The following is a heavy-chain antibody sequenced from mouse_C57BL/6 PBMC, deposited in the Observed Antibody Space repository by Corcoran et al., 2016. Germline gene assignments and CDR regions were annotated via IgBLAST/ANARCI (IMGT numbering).Heavy chain of an antibody. V-gene: IGHV1-75*01. CDR3: APETAQAKAWFAY. D-gene: IGHD3-2*02. CDR2: IFPGSGST. CDR1: GYTFTDYY. Sequence: QVQLQQSGPELVKPGASVKISCKASGYTFTDYYINWVKQRPGQGLEWIGWIFPGSGSTYYNEKFKGKATLTVDKSSSTAYMLLSSLTSEDSAVYFCAPETAQAKAWFAYWGQGTLVTVSA. J-gene: IGHJ3*01.